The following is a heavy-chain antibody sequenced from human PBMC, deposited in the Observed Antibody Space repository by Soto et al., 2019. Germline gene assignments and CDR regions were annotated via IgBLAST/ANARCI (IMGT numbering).Heavy chain of an antibody. CDR3: IKDETPGGADY. D-gene: IGHD3-10*01. J-gene: IGHJ4*02. CDR2: IYRGGGGT. V-gene: IGHV3-9*02. CDR1: GFKAHQYA. Sequence: EVQLVESGGGLVQPGRSLRLSCTVSGFKAHQYAMHWVRQAPGKGLEWVSGIYRGGGGTGYADSVRGRFTVSRDNVKNSLSLQMNSLRSDDTALYYCIKDETPGGADYWGQGILVTASS.